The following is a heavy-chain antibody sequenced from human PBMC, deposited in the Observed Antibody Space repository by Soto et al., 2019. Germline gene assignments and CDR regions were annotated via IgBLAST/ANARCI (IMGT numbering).Heavy chain of an antibody. V-gene: IGHV3-33*01. J-gene: IGHJ4*02. CDR2: IWYDGSNK. CDR1: GFTFSSYG. D-gene: IGHD6-13*01. Sequence: PGGSLRLSCAASGFTFSSYGMHWVRQAPGKGLEWVAVIWYDGSNKYYADSVKGRFTISRDNSKNTLYLQMNSLRAEDTAVYYCARGFSQQLVLVYWGQGTLVTVSS. CDR3: ARGFSQQLVLVY.